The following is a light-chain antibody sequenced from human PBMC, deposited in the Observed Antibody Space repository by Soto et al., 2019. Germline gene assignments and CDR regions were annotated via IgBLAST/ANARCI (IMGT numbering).Light chain of an antibody. CDR1: SGYSNYK. CDR2: VGTGGIVG. V-gene: IGLV9-49*01. Sequence: QAVVTQPPSASASLGASVTLTCTLSSGYSNYKVDWYQQRPGKGPRFVMRVGTGGIVGSKGDGIPDRFSVLGSGLNRYLTIKNIQEEDESDYHCGADHGSGSNFVVFGGGTKXPV. CDR3: GADHGSGSNFVV. J-gene: IGLJ2*01.